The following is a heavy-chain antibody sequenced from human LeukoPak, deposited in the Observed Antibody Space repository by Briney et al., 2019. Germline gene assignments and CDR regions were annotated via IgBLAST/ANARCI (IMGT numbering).Heavy chain of an antibody. J-gene: IGHJ4*02. CDR2: ISDNEGKT. Sequence: GGSLRLSCAASGFTFNYYAMSWVRQAPGKGLEWVSGISDNEGKTYYTDSVKGRFTISRDNTKNTVYLQMNILRADDTAVYFCARHDSFIPHWGQGPLVTVSS. D-gene: IGHD5-18*01. CDR1: GFTFNYYA. V-gene: IGHV3-23*01. CDR3: ARHDSFIPH.